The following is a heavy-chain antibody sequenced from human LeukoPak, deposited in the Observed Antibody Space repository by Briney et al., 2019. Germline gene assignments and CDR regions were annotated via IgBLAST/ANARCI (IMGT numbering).Heavy chain of an antibody. V-gene: IGHV4-31*03. J-gene: IGHJ4*02. CDR2: IYYSGST. D-gene: IGHD2-2*01. CDR3: ARDTGRSGACSSTSCYSI. CDR1: GGSMSPYH. Sequence: PSETLSLTCTVSGGSMSPYHWGWIRQHPGKGLEWIGCIYYSGSTYYNPSLKSRVTILVDTSKNQFSLKLSSVTAADTAVYYCARDTGRSGACSSTSCYSIWGQGTLVTVSS.